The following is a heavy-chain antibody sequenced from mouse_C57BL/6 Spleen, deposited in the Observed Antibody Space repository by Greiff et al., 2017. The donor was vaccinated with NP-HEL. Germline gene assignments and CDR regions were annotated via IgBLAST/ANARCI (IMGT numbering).Heavy chain of an antibody. Sequence: QVQLQQSGAELMKPGASVKLSCKATGYTFTGYWIEWVKQRPGHGLEWIGEILPGSGSTNYNEKFKGKATFTADTSSNTAYMQLSSLTTEDSAIYYCARSPITTVVEDYAMDYWGQGTSVTVSS. CDR2: ILPGSGST. J-gene: IGHJ4*01. CDR1: GYTFTGYW. CDR3: ARSPITTVVEDYAMDY. V-gene: IGHV1-9*01. D-gene: IGHD1-1*01.